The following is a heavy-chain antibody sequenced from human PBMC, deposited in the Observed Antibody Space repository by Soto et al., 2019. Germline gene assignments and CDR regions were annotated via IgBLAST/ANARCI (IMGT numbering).Heavy chain of an antibody. Sequence: PWETLSLTCSVSGGSISSFYWNWIRQPAGKGLEWIGRIYRNGHTDYNPSLNSRVTMSVDTSKHQFSLQLSSVTAADTARYYCARGPSTSSIGTFDIWGQGTMVTVPS. D-gene: IGHD6-6*01. CDR3: ARGPSTSSIGTFDI. CDR1: GGSISSFY. CDR2: IYRNGHT. V-gene: IGHV4-4*07. J-gene: IGHJ3*02.